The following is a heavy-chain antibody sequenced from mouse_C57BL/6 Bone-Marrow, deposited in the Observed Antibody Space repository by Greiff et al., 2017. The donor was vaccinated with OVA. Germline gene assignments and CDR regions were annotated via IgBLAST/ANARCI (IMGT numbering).Heavy chain of an antibody. J-gene: IGHJ4*01. CDR2: INPSNGGT. Sequence: VQLQQPGTELVKPGASVKLSCKASGYTFTSYWMHWVKQRPGQGLEWIGNINPSNGGTNYNEKFKSKATLTVDKSSSTAYMQLSSLTSEDSAVYYCARIPYYYGSSYGNYAMDYWGQGTSVTVSS. CDR1: GYTFTSYW. CDR3: ARIPYYYGSSYGNYAMDY. D-gene: IGHD1-1*01. V-gene: IGHV1-53*01.